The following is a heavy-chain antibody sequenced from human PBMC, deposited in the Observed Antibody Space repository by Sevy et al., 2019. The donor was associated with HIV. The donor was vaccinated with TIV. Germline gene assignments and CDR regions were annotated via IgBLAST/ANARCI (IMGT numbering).Heavy chain of an antibody. Sequence: ASVKVPCKVSGYTLSKLSIHWVRQAPGKGLEWMGEFAPQYGETIYAQRFQGRLTMTEDTSPDTAFMELSSLTSEDTAIYYCTTVGLRYYSGSSSYQGDWFDPWGQGTLVTVSS. CDR2: FAPQYGET. J-gene: IGHJ5*02. V-gene: IGHV1-24*01. CDR3: TTVGLRYYSGSSSYQGDWFDP. D-gene: IGHD2-15*01. CDR1: GYTLSKLS.